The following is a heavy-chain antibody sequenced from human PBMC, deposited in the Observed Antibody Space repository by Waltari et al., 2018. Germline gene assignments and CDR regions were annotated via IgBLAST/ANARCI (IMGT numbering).Heavy chain of an antibody. CDR3: ASRYCTSTNCYAFDI. J-gene: IGHJ3*02. V-gene: IGHV3-21*01. CDR1: GLSLSTYS. CDR2: ISSSSSSI. D-gene: IGHD2-2*01. Sequence: EVQLVESGGGLVKPGGSLRLSCSDSGLSLSTYSMNWVRQAPGKVLEWVSSISSSSSSIYFADSVKGRFTISRDNAKNSLYLQMNSLRVEDTAVYYCASRYCTSTNCYAFDIWGQGTMVTVSS.